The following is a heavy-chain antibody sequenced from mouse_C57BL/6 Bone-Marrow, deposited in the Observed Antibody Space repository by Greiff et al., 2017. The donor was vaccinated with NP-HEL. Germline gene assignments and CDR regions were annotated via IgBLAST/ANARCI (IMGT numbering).Heavy chain of an antibody. CDR1: GFTFSDYY. CDR2: ISNGGGST. Sequence: EVKLVESGGGLLQPGGSLKLSCAASGFTFSDYYMYWVRQTPEKRLEWVAYISNGGGSTYYPDTVKGRFTISRDNAKNTLYLQMSRLKSEDTAMYYCARHGAQATRAMDYWGQGTSVTVSS. V-gene: IGHV5-12*01. CDR3: ARHGAQATRAMDY. J-gene: IGHJ4*01. D-gene: IGHD3-2*02.